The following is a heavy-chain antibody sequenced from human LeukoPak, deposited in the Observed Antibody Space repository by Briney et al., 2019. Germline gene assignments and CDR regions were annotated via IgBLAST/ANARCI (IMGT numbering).Heavy chain of an antibody. CDR3: ARDPVVTGDLAGTLPGYYGMDV. CDR2: ISYDGSNK. V-gene: IGHV3-30-3*01. J-gene: IGHJ6*02. D-gene: IGHD7-27*01. Sequence: GGSLRLSCAASGFTFSSYAMHWVRQAPGKGLEWVAVISYDGSNKYYADSVKGRFTISRDTSKNTLYLQMNSLRAEDTAVYYCARDPVVTGDLAGTLPGYYGMDVWGQGTTVTVSS. CDR1: GFTFSSYA.